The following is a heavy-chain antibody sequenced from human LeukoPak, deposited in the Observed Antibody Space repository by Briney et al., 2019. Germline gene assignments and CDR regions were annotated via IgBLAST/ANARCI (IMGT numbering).Heavy chain of an antibody. V-gene: IGHV1-2*04. CDR3: ARDPSRTDTYYYDGSGYNPSFDY. D-gene: IGHD3-22*01. Sequence: ASVKVSCKASGYTFTGYYMHWVRQAPGQGLEWMGWINPNSGGTNYAQKFQGWVTMTRDTSISTAYMELSRLRSDDTAVYYCARDPSRTDTYYYDGSGYNPSFDYWGQGTLVTVSS. CDR2: INPNSGGT. J-gene: IGHJ4*02. CDR1: GYTFTGYY.